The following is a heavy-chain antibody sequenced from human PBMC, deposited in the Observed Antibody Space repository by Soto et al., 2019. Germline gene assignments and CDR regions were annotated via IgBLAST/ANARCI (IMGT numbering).Heavy chain of an antibody. CDR2: IYYSGST. V-gene: IGHV4-59*08. Sequence: SETLSLTCTVSGGSISSYYWSWIRQPPGKGLEWIGYIYYSGSTNYNPSLKSRVTISVDTSKNQFSLKRSSVTAADTAVYYCARHVDYGGNTDAFDIWGQGTMVTVSS. J-gene: IGHJ3*02. D-gene: IGHD4-17*01. CDR3: ARHVDYGGNTDAFDI. CDR1: GGSISSYY.